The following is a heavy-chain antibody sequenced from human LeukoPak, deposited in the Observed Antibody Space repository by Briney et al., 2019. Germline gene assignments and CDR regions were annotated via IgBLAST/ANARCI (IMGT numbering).Heavy chain of an antibody. CDR3: ARDVPNSAWNSFDY. V-gene: IGHV4-38-2*02. D-gene: IGHD6-19*01. CDR2: IYYSGST. Sequence: SETLSLTCTVSGYSISSGHYWGWIRQPPGKGLEWIGSIYYSGSTYYNPSLKSRVTMSGDTSRKQFSLKLSSVTAADTAVYYCARDVPNSAWNSFDYWGRGTLVTVSS. CDR1: GYSISSGHY. J-gene: IGHJ4*02.